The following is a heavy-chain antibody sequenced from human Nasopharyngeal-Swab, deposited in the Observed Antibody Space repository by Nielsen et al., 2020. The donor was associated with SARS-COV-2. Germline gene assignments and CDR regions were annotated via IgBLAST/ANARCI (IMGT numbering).Heavy chain of an antibody. V-gene: IGHV4-34*01. CDR2: IDHSGST. Sequence: SETLSLPCAVYGGSFSGYYWSWIRQPPGKGLEWIGEIDHSGSTNYNPSLKSRVTISVDTSKNQFSLKLSSVTAADTAVYYCARGLERLGYYFDYWGQGTLVTVSS. D-gene: IGHD3-3*01. CDR3: ARGLERLGYYFDY. J-gene: IGHJ4*02. CDR1: GGSFSGYY.